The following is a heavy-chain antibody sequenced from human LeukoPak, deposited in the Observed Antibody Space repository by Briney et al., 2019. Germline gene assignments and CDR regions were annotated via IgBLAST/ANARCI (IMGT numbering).Heavy chain of an antibody. CDR2: IYYSGST. Sequence: SETLSLTCSVSGGSINFYHWSWIRQPPGKGLEWIGYIYYSGSTNYNPSLKSRVTISVDTSKNHFSLRLSSVTAADTAVYYCARHGPYSTGWYHFDHWGQGTLVTVSS. J-gene: IGHJ4*02. D-gene: IGHD6-19*01. V-gene: IGHV4-59*08. CDR1: GGSINFYH. CDR3: ARHGPYSTGWYHFDH.